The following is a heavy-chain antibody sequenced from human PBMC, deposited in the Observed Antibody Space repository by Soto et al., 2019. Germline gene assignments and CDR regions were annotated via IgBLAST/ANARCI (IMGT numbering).Heavy chain of an antibody. CDR1: GFTFSSYA. Sequence: QVQLVESGGGVVQPGRSLRLSCAASGFTFSSYAMHWVRQAPGKGLEWVAVISYDGSNKYYADSVKGRFTISRDNSKNTLYLQMNSLRAEDTAVYYCARDGADCSGGSCYYYGIDVWGQGTTVTVSS. V-gene: IGHV3-30-3*01. CDR2: ISYDGSNK. D-gene: IGHD2-15*01. CDR3: ARDGADCSGGSCYYYGIDV. J-gene: IGHJ6*02.